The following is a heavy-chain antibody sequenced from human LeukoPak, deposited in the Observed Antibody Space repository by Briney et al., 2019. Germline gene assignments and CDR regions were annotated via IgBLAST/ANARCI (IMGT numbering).Heavy chain of an antibody. CDR2: INHSGST. J-gene: IGHJ4*02. V-gene: IGHV4-34*01. CDR1: GGSFSGYY. D-gene: IGHD6-13*01. CDR3: ARATYSSSWFY. Sequence: SETLSLTCAVYGGSFSGYYWSWIRQPPGKGLEWIGEINHSGSTNYNLSLKSRVTISVGTSKNQFSLKLSSVTAADTAVYYCARATYSSSWFYWGQGTLVTVSS.